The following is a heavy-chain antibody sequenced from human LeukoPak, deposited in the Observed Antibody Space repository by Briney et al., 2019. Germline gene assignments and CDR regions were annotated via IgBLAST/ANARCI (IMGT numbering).Heavy chain of an antibody. CDR2: IYSGGST. Sequence: GGSLRLSCAASGFTVSSNYMSWVRQAPGKGLEWVSVIYSGGSTYYADSVKGRFTISRDNSKNTLYLQMNSLRAEDTAVYYCAKDRYCSSTSCYGDIDYWGQGTLVTVSS. D-gene: IGHD2-2*01. V-gene: IGHV3-53*01. CDR1: GFTVSSNY. CDR3: AKDRYCSSTSCYGDIDY. J-gene: IGHJ4*02.